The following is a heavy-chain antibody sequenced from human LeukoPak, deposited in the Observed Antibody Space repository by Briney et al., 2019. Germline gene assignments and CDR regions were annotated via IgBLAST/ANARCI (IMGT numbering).Heavy chain of an antibody. V-gene: IGHV3-23*01. Sequence: GGYLTLSCAASGFTLRNYAMTWVRQAPGQGLEWVSAISGRVDSTYYADSVKGRFTISRDNSKNTLYLQMNSLRAEDTAVYYCAKWGDVDMLTGYYDPDYWGQGTLVTVSS. D-gene: IGHD3-9*01. J-gene: IGHJ4*02. CDR3: AKWGDVDMLTGYYDPDY. CDR2: ISGRVDST. CDR1: GFTLRNYA.